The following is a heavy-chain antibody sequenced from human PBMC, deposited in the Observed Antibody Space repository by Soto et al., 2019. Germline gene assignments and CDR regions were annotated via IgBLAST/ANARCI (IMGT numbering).Heavy chain of an antibody. CDR1: GGSLSSSAYS. CDR3: ARELLFYDSDGFSWDDAFDI. J-gene: IGHJ3*02. CDR2: IYQSGST. V-gene: IGHV4-30-2*01. D-gene: IGHD3-22*01. Sequence: GPGPDEASETLSLTCAVSGGSLSSSAYSWSWIRQPPGKGLEWIGFIYQSGSTYYNPSLKSRVTMSLDRPKNQFSLKLSSVTAADTAVYYCARELLFYDSDGFSWDDAFDIWGQGTMVTVSS.